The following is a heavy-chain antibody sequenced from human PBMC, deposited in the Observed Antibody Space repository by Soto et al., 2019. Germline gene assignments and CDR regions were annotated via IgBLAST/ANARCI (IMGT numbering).Heavy chain of an antibody. D-gene: IGHD6-6*01. CDR2: ISSNGVGT. V-gene: IGHV3-64*01. J-gene: IGHJ6*03. CDR3: ARRARPDFYYMDV. CDR1: GFTLSGYA. Sequence: EVQLAESGGGLAQPGGSLRLSCAASGFTLSGYAMDWVRQAPGKGLEYVSGISSNGVGTYYANSVQGRFTISRDNYKNTVYLQMGSLTPEDMAVYYCARRARPDFYYMDVWGKGTTVTVS.